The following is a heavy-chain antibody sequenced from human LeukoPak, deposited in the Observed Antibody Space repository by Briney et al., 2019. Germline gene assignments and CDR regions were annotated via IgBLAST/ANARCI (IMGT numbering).Heavy chain of an antibody. CDR3: ARAPSTSVYSSSWTPFDY. D-gene: IGHD6-13*01. CDR2: IGTAGDT. Sequence: GRSLRLSCAASGFTFSNYDMHCVRQATGKGLEWVSAIGTAGDTYYPGSVKGRFTISRENAKSSFYLQMNSLRAGGTAVYYCARAPSTSVYSSSWTPFDYWGPGTLVTVSS. J-gene: IGHJ4*02. CDR1: GFTFSNYD. V-gene: IGHV3-13*01.